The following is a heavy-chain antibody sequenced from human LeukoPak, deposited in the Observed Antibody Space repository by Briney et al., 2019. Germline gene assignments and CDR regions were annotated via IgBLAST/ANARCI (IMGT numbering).Heavy chain of an antibody. CDR3: ARVRYGICSGGSCYRALGYYYYYMDV. J-gene: IGHJ6*03. Sequence: ASVKVSCKASGYTFTSYAMNWVRQAPGQGLEWMGWINTNTGNPTYAQGFTGRFVFSLDASVSTAYLQISSLKAEDTAVYYCARVRYGICSGGSCYRALGYYYYYMDVWGKGTTVTVSS. CDR2: INTNTGNP. D-gene: IGHD2-15*01. CDR1: GYTFTSYA. V-gene: IGHV7-4-1*02.